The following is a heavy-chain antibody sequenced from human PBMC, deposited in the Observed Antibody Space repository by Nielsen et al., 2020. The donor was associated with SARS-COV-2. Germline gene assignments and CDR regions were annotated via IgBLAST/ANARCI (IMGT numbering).Heavy chain of an antibody. J-gene: IGHJ4*02. CDR3: ARDFALRDTAYFDY. Sequence: GESLKISCAASGFTFSSYEMNWVRQAPGKGLEWVSYISSSGSTIYYADSVKGRFTISRDNAKNSLYLQMNSLRAEDTAVYYCARDFALRDTAYFDYWGQGTLVTVSS. CDR1: GFTFSSYE. V-gene: IGHV3-48*03. CDR2: ISSSGSTI. D-gene: IGHD5-18*01.